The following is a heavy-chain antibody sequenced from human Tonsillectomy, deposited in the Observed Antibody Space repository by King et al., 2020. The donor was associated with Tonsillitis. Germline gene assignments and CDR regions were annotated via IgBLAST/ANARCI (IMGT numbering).Heavy chain of an antibody. V-gene: IGHV4-59*01. J-gene: IGHJ3*02. D-gene: IGHD1-26*01. Sequence: QLQESSPGLVKPSETLSLTCTVSGGSFSSYYWSWIRQPPGKGLEWIGCISDSGTTNYSHSLKSRVTISVDTSTSQFSLKLSSVTAADTAVYYFARDTSAGAIPSKAFDIGGQGSLVTVAS. CDR3: ARDTSAGAIPSKAFDI. CDR1: GGSFSSYY. CDR2: ISDSGTT.